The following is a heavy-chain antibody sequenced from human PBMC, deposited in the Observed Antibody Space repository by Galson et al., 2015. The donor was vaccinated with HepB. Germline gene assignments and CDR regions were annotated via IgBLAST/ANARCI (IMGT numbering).Heavy chain of an antibody. CDR1: GGSFSGYY. CDR2: INPSGST. Sequence: SETLSLTCAVYGGSFSGYYWSWIRQPPGKGLEWIGEINPSGSTNYNPSLKSRVTISVDTSKNQFSLKLSSVTAADTAVYYCAEYYYDSSGYYYVNYWGQGTLVTVSS. V-gene: IGHV4-34*01. D-gene: IGHD3-22*01. CDR3: AEYYYDSSGYYYVNY. J-gene: IGHJ4*02.